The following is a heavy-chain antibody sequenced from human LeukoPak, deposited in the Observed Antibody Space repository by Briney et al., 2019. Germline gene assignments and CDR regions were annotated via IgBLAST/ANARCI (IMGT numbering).Heavy chain of an antibody. CDR2: IYYSGST. V-gene: IGHV4-59*08. Sequence: SETLSLTCTVSGGSISSYYWSWIRQPPGKGLEWIGYIYYSGSTNYNPSLKSRVTISVDTSKDQFSLKLSSVTAADTAVYYCARQGVEMATIGLYYYYYGMDVWGQGTTVTVSS. CDR1: GGSISSYY. J-gene: IGHJ6*02. CDR3: ARQGVEMATIGLYYYYYGMDV. D-gene: IGHD5-24*01.